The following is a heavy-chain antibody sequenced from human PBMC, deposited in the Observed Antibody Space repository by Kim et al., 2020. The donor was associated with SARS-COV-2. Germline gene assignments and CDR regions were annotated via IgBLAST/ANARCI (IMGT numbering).Heavy chain of an antibody. V-gene: IGHV4-34*01. D-gene: IGHD6-13*01. J-gene: IGHJ5*02. CDR1: GGSFSGYY. CDR2: INHSGST. Sequence: SETLSLTCAVYGGSFSGYYWSWIRQPPGKGLEWIGEINHSGSTNYNPSLKSRVTISVDTSKNQFSLKLSSVTAADTAVYYCARYVVGIAAAGTNWFDPWGQGTLVTVSS. CDR3: ARYVVGIAAAGTNWFDP.